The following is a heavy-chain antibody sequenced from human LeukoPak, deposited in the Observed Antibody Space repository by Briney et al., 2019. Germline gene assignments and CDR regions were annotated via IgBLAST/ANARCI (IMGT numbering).Heavy chain of an antibody. CDR3: ATDEYRGLGY. CDR1: GITFSNYG. Sequence: SGGSLRLYCATSGITFSNYGMHWVRQAPGKGLVWVSHIIQDGSATFYADSVKGRFTISRDNAKNTVYLQMNSLTAEDTAVYYWATDEYRGLGYWGQGTLVTVSS. J-gene: IGHJ4*02. D-gene: IGHD3/OR15-3a*01. V-gene: IGHV3-74*01. CDR2: IIQDGSAT.